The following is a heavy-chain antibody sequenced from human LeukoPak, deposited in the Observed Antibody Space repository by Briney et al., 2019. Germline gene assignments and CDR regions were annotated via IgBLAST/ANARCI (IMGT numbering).Heavy chain of an antibody. J-gene: IGHJ6*02. CDR1: GFTVSSNY. V-gene: IGHV3-53*01. Sequence: GGSLRLSCAASGFTVSSNYMSWVRQAPGKGLEWVSVIYSGGSTYYADSVKGRFTISRDNSKNTLYLRMNSLRAEDTAVYYCARDQVPDYDFWSGYLSSYGMDVWGQGTTVTVSS. CDR3: ARDQVPDYDFWSGYLSSYGMDV. CDR2: IYSGGST. D-gene: IGHD3-3*01.